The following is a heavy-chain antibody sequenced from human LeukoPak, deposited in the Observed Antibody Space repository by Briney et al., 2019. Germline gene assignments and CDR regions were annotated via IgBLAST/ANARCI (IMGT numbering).Heavy chain of an antibody. CDR1: GFIFSNIA. Sequence: GRSLRLSCAASGFIFSNIAMHWVRQAPGKGLEWVAVLSSEGSTKYYADSVKGRFIISRDNSKNTLYLQMNSLRTEDTAVYYCATNWATEKTSSWGQGTLVTVSS. CDR2: LSSEGSTK. V-gene: IGHV3-30*04. D-gene: IGHD2-21*02. J-gene: IGHJ5*02. CDR3: ATNWATEKTSS.